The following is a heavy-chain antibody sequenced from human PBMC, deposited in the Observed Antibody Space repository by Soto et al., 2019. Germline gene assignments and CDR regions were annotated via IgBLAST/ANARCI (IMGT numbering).Heavy chain of an antibody. D-gene: IGHD6-13*01. CDR1: GFSLSTSGMC. CDR3: ARFPAAAGAPSRYYGMDV. V-gene: IGHV2-70*11. Sequence: SGPTLVNPTQTLTLTCTFSGFSLSTSGMCVSWIRQPPGKALEWLARIDRDDDKYYSTSLKTRLTISKDTSKNQVVLTMTNMDPVDTATYYCARFPAAAGAPSRYYGMDVWGQGATVTVSS. J-gene: IGHJ6*02. CDR2: IDRDDDK.